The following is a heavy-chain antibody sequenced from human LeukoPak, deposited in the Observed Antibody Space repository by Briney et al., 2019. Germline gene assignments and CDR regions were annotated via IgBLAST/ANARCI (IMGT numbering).Heavy chain of an antibody. D-gene: IGHD3-16*02. Sequence: SETLSLTCTVSGDSISNYYWNWIRQPAGRRLEWIGRISTSGSPNYNPSLKSRITMSLDTSKNQFSLKLNSVTAADTAVYSYARSLFGGVVVYDYWGLGTLVTVSS. CDR3: ARSLFGGVVVYDY. CDR1: GDSISNYY. J-gene: IGHJ4*02. CDR2: ISTSGSP. V-gene: IGHV4-4*07.